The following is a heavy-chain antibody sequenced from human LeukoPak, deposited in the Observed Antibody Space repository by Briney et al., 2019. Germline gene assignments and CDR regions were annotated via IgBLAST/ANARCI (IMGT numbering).Heavy chain of an antibody. J-gene: IGHJ4*02. CDR3: AREILGGFNPGAY. CDR1: LDSTTSNF. CDR2: IHRSGSP. D-gene: IGHD1-14*01. Sequence: SETLSLTCTVSLDSTTSNFWSWVRQPPGKGLEWIGEIHRSGSPNYNPSLQSRVTISIDRSRNQIALEFSSVTAADTAVYYCAREILGGFNPGAYWGQGTLVTVSS. V-gene: IGHV4-4*02.